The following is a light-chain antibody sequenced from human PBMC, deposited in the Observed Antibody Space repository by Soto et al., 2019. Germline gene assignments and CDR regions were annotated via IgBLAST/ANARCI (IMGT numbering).Light chain of an antibody. V-gene: IGLV1-44*01. CDR2: SNN. CDR3: AAWDDSLSGPV. J-gene: IGLJ3*02. CDR1: NSNIGSKT. Sequence: QLVLTQPPSASGTPGQRVTISCSGSNSNIGSKTVDWYQQVAGTAPKLLIYSNNQRPSGVPDRFSGSKSGTSASLAISGLQSEDEADYYCAAWDDSLSGPVFGGGTQLTVL.